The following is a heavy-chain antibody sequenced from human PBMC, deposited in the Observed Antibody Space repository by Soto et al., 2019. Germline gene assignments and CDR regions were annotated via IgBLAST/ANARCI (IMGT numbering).Heavy chain of an antibody. Sequence: EVQLLESGGGLVPPGGSLRLSCAASGFTFHNYAMSWVRQAPGKGLEWVSAISGSGGSTYYADSVKGRFTISRDNSKHTLYLQMTCLRAEDTAVYYCAKDRFYGSGSYTVFDYWGQGTLVTVSS. V-gene: IGHV3-23*01. J-gene: IGHJ4*02. CDR3: AKDRFYGSGSYTVFDY. CDR1: GFTFHNYA. D-gene: IGHD3-10*01. CDR2: ISGSGGST.